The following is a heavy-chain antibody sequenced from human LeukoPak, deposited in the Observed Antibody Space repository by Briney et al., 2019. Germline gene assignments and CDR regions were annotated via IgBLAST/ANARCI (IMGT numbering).Heavy chain of an antibody. D-gene: IGHD3-22*01. Sequence: SQTLSLTCAVSGGSISSGGYSWSWIRQPPGKGLEWIGYIYHSGSTYYNPSLKGRVTISVDRSKNQFSLKLSSVTAADTAVYYCARGYYYDSSGYIPDYFDYWGQGTLVTVSS. CDR1: GGSISSGGYS. CDR2: IYHSGST. CDR3: ARGYYYDSSGYIPDYFDY. V-gene: IGHV4-30-2*01. J-gene: IGHJ4*02.